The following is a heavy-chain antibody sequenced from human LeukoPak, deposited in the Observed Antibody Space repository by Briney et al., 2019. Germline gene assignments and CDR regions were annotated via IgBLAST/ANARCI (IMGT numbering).Heavy chain of an antibody. CDR2: IPYDGSNK. D-gene: IGHD3-10*01. Sequence: GGSLRLSCAASGFVFSSYVMHWVRQAPGKGLEWVAVIPYDGSNKYYADSVKGRFTISRDNSKNTLYMQMNSLRAEDTAVYYCARDRGFGELLSDYFYDYVMDVWGQGTTVTVSS. CDR3: ARDRGFGELLSDYFYDYVMDV. CDR1: GFVFSSYV. V-gene: IGHV3-30*04. J-gene: IGHJ6*02.